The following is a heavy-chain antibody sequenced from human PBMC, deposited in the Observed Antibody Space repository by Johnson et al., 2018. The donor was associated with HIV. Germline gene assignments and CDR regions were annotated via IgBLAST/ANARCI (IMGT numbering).Heavy chain of an antibody. J-gene: IGHJ3*02. V-gene: IGHV3-7*01. CDR3: AKPNSGYALGLGAVDI. D-gene: IGHD5-12*01. CDR1: GFTFRSYW. CDR2: IKQDGSEK. Sequence: MLLVESGGGLVQPGWSLRLSCVVSGFTFRSYWMTWVRQAPGKGLEWVANIKQDGSEKYYVDSVKGRFTISRDNAKNSLYLQMNGLRAEDTAVYYCAKPNSGYALGLGAVDIWGQGTMVTVSS.